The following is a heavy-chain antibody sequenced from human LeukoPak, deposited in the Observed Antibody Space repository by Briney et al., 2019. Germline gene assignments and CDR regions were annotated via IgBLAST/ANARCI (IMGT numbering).Heavy chain of an antibody. J-gene: IGHJ4*02. CDR2: ISGSGGST. CDR3: AKDGYGSGSYQFDY. Sequence: PGGSLRLSCAASGFTFSSDAMSWVRQAPGKGLEWVSAISGSGGSTYYADSVKGRFTISRDNSKNTLYLQMNSLRAEDTAVYYCAKDGYGSGSYQFDYWGQGTLVTVSS. D-gene: IGHD3-10*01. CDR1: GFTFSSDA. V-gene: IGHV3-23*01.